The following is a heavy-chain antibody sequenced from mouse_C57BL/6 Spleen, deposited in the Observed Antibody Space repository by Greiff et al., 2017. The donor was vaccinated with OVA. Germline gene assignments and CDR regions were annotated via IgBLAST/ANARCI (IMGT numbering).Heavy chain of an antibody. Sequence: DVMLVESGGGLVKPGGSLKLSCAASGFTFSDYGMHWVRQAPEKGLEWVAYISSGSSTIYYADTVKGRFTISRDNAKNTLFLQMTSLRSEDTAMYYCAIITTVVAPYYFDYWGQGTTLTVSS. D-gene: IGHD1-1*01. V-gene: IGHV5-17*01. CDR2: ISSGSSTI. CDR1: GFTFSDYG. J-gene: IGHJ2*01. CDR3: AIITTVVAPYYFDY.